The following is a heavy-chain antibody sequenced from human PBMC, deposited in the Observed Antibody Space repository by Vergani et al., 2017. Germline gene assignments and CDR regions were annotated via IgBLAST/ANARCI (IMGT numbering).Heavy chain of an antibody. Sequence: QVQLQESGPGLVKSSETLSLTCSVSFDSIRNLYCNWIRQAPGKGLEWIGSLSTTGGATHASHNPSLKSRVSISVDTSKSQFSLRLTSVTAADSAIYYWAGDTHSWQRADRWGQGLLVSVSS. V-gene: IGHV4-59*11. CDR2: LSTTGGA. D-gene: IGHD6-13*01. J-gene: IGHJ5*02. CDR3: AGDTHSWQRADR. CDR1: FDSIRNLY.